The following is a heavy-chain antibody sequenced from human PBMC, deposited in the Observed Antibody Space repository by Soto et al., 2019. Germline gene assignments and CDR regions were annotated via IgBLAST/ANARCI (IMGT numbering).Heavy chain of an antibody. J-gene: IGHJ4*02. Sequence: QVQLVQSGAEVKKPGASVKVSCKASGYTFTSYAMHWVRQAPGQRLEWMGWINAGNGNTKYSQKFQGRVTINRDTSXXTAYXXXXXXXSXDTAXYYXXXXXXVPAAIGYWGQGTLVTVSS. V-gene: IGHV1-3*01. CDR1: GYTFTSYA. CDR2: INAGNGNT. CDR3: XXXXXVPAAIGY. D-gene: IGHD2-2*02.